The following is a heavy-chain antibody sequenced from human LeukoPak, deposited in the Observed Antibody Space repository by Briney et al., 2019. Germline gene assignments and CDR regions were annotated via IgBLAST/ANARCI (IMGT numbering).Heavy chain of an antibody. CDR1: GYTFTNYG. D-gene: IGHD1-26*01. CDR2: SIVYNGNT. J-gene: IGHJ4*02. Sequence: ASVKVSCKASGYTFTNYGVSWVRQAPGQGLEWMGLSIVYNGNTNYAQSLLGRVTMTTDTSTSTAYMELRSLRSDDTAVYYCARVIVGATSGDYWGQGTLVTVSS. V-gene: IGHV1-18*01. CDR3: ARVIVGATSGDY.